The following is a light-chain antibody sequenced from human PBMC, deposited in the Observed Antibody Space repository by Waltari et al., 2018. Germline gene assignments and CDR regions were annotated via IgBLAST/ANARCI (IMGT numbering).Light chain of an antibody. J-gene: IGLJ3*02. CDR2: QDS. Sequence: SYELTQPPSVSVSPGQTARITCPGDALPKQYVFWYQQKTGQAPVLVIYQDSERPPGIPERFSGSTSGTTGTLTISGVQAEDEADYYCQSADSSDTYVLFGGGTKVTVL. V-gene: IGLV3-25*03. CDR1: ALPKQY. CDR3: QSADSSDTYVL.